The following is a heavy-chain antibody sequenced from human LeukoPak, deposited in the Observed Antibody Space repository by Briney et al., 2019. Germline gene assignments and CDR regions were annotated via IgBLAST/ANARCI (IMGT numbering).Heavy chain of an antibody. CDR2: INHSGST. Sequence: SETLSLTCAVYGGSFSGYYWSWIRQPPGKGLEWIGEINHSGSTNYNPSLKSRVTISVDPSKNQFSLKLSSVTAADTAVYYCARKNPRTNIVGAVPRYWFDPWGQGTLVTVSS. CDR1: GGSFSGYY. J-gene: IGHJ5*02. V-gene: IGHV4-34*01. D-gene: IGHD1-26*01. CDR3: ARKNPRTNIVGAVPRYWFDP.